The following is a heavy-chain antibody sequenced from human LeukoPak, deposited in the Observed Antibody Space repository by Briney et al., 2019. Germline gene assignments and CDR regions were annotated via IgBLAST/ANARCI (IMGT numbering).Heavy chain of an antibody. CDR2: ISGSGGST. V-gene: IGHV3-23*01. CDR1: GFTFSSYA. CDR3: AKDPSPARGRDFDH. D-gene: IGHD3-16*01. Sequence: GGSLRLSCAASGFTFSSYAMSWVRQAPGKGLEWVSAISGSGGSTYYADSVKGRFTISRDNSKNTLYLQMDSLRAEDTAVYYRAKDPSPARGRDFDHWGQGTLVTVSS. J-gene: IGHJ4*02.